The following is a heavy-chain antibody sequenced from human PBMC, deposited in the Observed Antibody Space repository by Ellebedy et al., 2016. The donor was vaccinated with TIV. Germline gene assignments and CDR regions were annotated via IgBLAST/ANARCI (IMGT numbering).Heavy chain of an antibody. CDR1: GGSIRSYY. D-gene: IGHD2-15*01. Sequence: MPSETLSLTCSVSGGSIRSYYWTWIRQPPEKGLEWSGHIDYTGSTNYNPSLKSRVTISVDTSKNQFSLKLSSVTAADTAVYYCARPISHCSGDSCNSGWFDPWGQGTLVIVSS. CDR2: IDYTGST. V-gene: IGHV4-59*08. CDR3: ARPISHCSGDSCNSGWFDP. J-gene: IGHJ5*02.